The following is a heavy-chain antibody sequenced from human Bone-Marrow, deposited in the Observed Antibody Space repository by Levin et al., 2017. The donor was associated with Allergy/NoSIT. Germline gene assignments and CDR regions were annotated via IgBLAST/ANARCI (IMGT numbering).Heavy chain of an antibody. Sequence: GESLKISCAASGFTFSIYVMSWVRQAPGKGLEWVSAISGSGGSTNYAASVKGRFTISRDNSKNTLYLQMNSLRAEDTAVYYCAKGQYSSGWGGKFDYWGQGTLVTVSS. CDR2: ISGSGGST. CDR3: AKGQYSSGWGGKFDY. V-gene: IGHV3-23*01. D-gene: IGHD6-19*01. CDR1: GFTFSIYV. J-gene: IGHJ4*02.